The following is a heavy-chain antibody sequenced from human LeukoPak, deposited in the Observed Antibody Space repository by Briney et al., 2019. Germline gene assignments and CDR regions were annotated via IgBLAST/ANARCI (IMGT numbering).Heavy chain of an antibody. CDR1: GGSFSGYY. CDR2: INHSGST. V-gene: IGHV4-34*01. J-gene: IGHJ4*02. CDR3: ARYRDAGGYFDY. Sequence: SETLSLTCAVYGGSFSGYYWRWIRQPPGKGLEWIGEINHSGSTNYNPCLKSRVTISVDTSKNQFSLKLSSVTAADTAVYYCARYRDAGGYFDYWGQGTLVTVSS. D-gene: IGHD3-10*01.